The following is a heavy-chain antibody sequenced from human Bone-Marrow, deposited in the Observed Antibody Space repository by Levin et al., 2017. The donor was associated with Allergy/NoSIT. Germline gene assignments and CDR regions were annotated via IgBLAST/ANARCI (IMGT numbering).Heavy chain of an antibody. CDR3: ARGTPNGGPPFDY. D-gene: IGHD4-23*01. CDR1: GYTFTNYG. J-gene: IGHJ4*02. Sequence: GESLKISCKASGYTFTNYGISWVRQAPGQGLEWMGWISAYNGNTNYAQKVQGRVTMTTDTSTSTAYMELRNLRSDDTAVYYCARGTPNGGPPFDYWGQGTLVTVSS. V-gene: IGHV1-18*01. CDR2: ISAYNGNT.